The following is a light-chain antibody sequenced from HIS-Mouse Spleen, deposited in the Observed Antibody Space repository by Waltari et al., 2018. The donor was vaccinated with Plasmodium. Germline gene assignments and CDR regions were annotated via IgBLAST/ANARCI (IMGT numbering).Light chain of an antibody. Sequence: EIVMTQSPATLSVSPGERATLSCRASQSVSSNLAWYQQKPGQAPRLLIYGAPTRATGIPARFSGSGSGTEFTLTISSMQSEDFAVYYCQQNNNWPPATFGQGTRLEIK. CDR1: QSVSSN. CDR2: GAP. V-gene: IGKV3-15*01. J-gene: IGKJ5*01. CDR3: QQNNNWPPAT.